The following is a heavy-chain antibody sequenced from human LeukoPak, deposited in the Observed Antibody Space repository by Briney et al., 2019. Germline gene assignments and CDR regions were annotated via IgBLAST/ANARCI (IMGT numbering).Heavy chain of an antibody. V-gene: IGHV1-2*02. J-gene: IGHJ5*02. D-gene: IGHD2-2*01. Sequence: ASVKVSCKASGYTSTGYYMHWVRQAPGQGLEWMGWINPNSGGTNYAQKFQGRVTMTRDTSISTAYMELSRLRSDDTAVYYCARAPPYCSSTSCYGGGMYNWFDPWGQGTLVTVSS. CDR1: GYTSTGYY. CDR2: INPNSGGT. CDR3: ARAPPYCSSTSCYGGGMYNWFDP.